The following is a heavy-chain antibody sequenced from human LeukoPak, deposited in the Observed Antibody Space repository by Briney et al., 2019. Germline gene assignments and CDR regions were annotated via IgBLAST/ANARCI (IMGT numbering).Heavy chain of an antibody. Sequence: GGSLRLSCAASGFSFSSCEMNWVRQPPGKGLEWLSYISNSGSTIYYADSVKGRFTISRDNAENSLYLEMNSLISEDRAVYFCARGMEQWLTPGEDYWGQGTLVTVSS. CDR1: GFSFSSCE. V-gene: IGHV3-48*03. J-gene: IGHJ4*02. CDR3: ARGMEQWLTPGEDY. CDR2: ISNSGSTI. D-gene: IGHD6-19*01.